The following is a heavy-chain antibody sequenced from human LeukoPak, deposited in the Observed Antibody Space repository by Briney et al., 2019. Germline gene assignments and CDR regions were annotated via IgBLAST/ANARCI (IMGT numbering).Heavy chain of an antibody. CDR1: GFTFDDYA. V-gene: IGHV3-9*01. CDR2: ISWNSGSI. J-gene: IGHJ4*02. CDR3: AKDTSNWGPYYFDY. Sequence: PGGSLRLSCAASGFTFDDYAMHWVRQAPGKGLEWVSGISWNSGSIGYADSVKGRFTISRDNSKNTLYLQMNSLRAEDTAVYYCAKDTSNWGPYYFDYWGQGTLVTVSS. D-gene: IGHD7-27*01.